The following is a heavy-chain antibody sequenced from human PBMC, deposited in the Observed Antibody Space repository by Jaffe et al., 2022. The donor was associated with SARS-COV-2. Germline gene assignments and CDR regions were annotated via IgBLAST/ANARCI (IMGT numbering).Heavy chain of an antibody. V-gene: IGHV3-15*01. J-gene: IGHJ4*02. CDR1: GFTFINAW. CDR2: IKSKVDGETT. D-gene: IGHD7-27*01. Sequence: EVQVVESGGGLVKPGGSLRLSCAASGFTFINAWMSWARQAPGKGLEWVGRIKSKVDGETTDYNRLVKGRFTISRDDSKSTLFLQMDSLQTEDTAVYYCLNDPGDWPDYWGPGTLVTVSS. CDR3: LNDPGDWPDY.